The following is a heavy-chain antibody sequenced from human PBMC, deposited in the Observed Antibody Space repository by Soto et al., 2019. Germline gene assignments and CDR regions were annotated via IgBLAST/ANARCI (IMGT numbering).Heavy chain of an antibody. CDR1: GYSFTSYW. CDR2: IYPGDSDT. V-gene: IGHV5-51*01. CDR3: ARHTPLPGIAAAGNWFDP. J-gene: IGHJ5*02. D-gene: IGHD6-13*01. Sequence: GESLKISCKGSGYSFTSYWIGWVRQMPGKGLEWMGIIYPGDSDTRYSPSFQGQVTISADKSISTAYLQWSSLKASDTAMYYCARHTPLPGIAAAGNWFDPWGQGTLVTVSS.